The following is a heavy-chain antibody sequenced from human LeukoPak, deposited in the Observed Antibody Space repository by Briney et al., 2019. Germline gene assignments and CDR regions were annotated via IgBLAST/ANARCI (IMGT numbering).Heavy chain of an antibody. V-gene: IGHV3-23*01. J-gene: IGHJ4*02. CDR2: ISGSGGST. CDR1: GFTFSSYA. D-gene: IGHD6-19*01. Sequence: GGSLRLSCAASGFTFSSYAMSWVRQAPGKGLEWVSAISGSGGSTYYTDSVKGRFTISRDNSKNTLYLQMNSLRAEDTAVYYCAKDSSGWYHYFDYWGQGTLVTVSS. CDR3: AKDSSGWYHYFDY.